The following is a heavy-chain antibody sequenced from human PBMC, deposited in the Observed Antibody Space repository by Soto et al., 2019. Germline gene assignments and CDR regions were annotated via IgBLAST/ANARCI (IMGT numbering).Heavy chain of an antibody. V-gene: IGHV1-2*02. D-gene: IGHD2-2*02. CDR2: INPNSGGT. Sequence: ASVKVSCKASGYTFTGYYVHWVRQAPGQGLEWMGWINPNSGGTNYAQKFQGRVTMTRDTSISTAYMELSRLRSDDTAVYYCAREGRYCSSTSCYTVGDYYYYGMDVWGQGTTVTVSS. CDR3: AREGRYCSSTSCYTVGDYYYYGMDV. CDR1: GYTFTGYY. J-gene: IGHJ6*02.